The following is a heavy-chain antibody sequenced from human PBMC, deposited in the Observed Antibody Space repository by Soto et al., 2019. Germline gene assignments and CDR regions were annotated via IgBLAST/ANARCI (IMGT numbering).Heavy chain of an antibody. Sequence: RRLSCAASGFTFSSYWMHWVRQAPGKGLVWVSRINSDGSSTSYADSVKGRFTISRDNAKNTLYLQMNSLRAEDTAVYYCARDGAYYYDSSGSYGMDVWGQGTTVTVSS. CDR2: INSDGSST. D-gene: IGHD3-22*01. J-gene: IGHJ6*02. V-gene: IGHV3-74*01. CDR3: ARDGAYYYDSSGSYGMDV. CDR1: GFTFSSYW.